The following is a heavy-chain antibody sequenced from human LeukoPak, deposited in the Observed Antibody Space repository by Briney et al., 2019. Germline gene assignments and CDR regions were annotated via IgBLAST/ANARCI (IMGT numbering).Heavy chain of an antibody. V-gene: IGHV6-1*01. CDR3: ARSISVTHDY. CDR1: GDSVSSNSAA. Sequence: SQTLSLTCAISGDSVSSNSAAWNWIRQSPSRGLEWLGRTYYRSRWYNDYAVSVRSRITISPDTSKNQFSLQLNSVTPENTAVYYCARSISVTHDYWGQGTLVTVSS. CDR2: TYYRSRWYN. J-gene: IGHJ4*02. D-gene: IGHD4-17*01.